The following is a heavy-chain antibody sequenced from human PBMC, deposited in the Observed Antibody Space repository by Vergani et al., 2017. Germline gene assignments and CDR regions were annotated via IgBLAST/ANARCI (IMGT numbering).Heavy chain of an antibody. CDR2: INHSGST. Sequence: QVQLQQWGAGLLKPSETLSLTCAVYGGSFSGYYWSWIRQPPGKGLEWIGEINHSGSTNYNPSLKSRVTISVDTSKNQLSLKLSSVTAADTAVYYCARGGWSSGWYVHYWGQGTLVTVSS. CDR3: ARGGWSSGWYVHY. D-gene: IGHD6-19*01. J-gene: IGHJ4*02. CDR1: GGSFSGYY. V-gene: IGHV4-34*01.